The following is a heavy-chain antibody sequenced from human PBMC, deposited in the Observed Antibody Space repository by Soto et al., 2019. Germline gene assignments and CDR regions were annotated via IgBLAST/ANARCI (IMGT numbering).Heavy chain of an antibody. CDR1: GFTFSSYA. J-gene: IGHJ6*02. CDR3: AREWRNCSSTSCDYYYYGMDV. V-gene: IGHV3-30-3*01. Sequence: PGGSLRLSCAASGFTFSSYAMHWVRQAPGKGLEWVAVISYDGSNKYYADSVKGRFTISRDNSKNTLYLQMNSLRAEDTAVYYCAREWRNCSSTSCDYYYYGMDVWGQGTTVTVSS. D-gene: IGHD2-2*01. CDR2: ISYDGSNK.